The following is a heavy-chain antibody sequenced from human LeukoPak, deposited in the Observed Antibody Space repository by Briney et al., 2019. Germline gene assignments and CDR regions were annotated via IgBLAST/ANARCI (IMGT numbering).Heavy chain of an antibody. J-gene: IGHJ4*02. Sequence: SGTLSLTCAVSGGSISSDNWWSWVRQSPGKGLEWIGEICHDGRTNYNPSLKSRVAISVDKSKNQLSLKLTSVTAADTAVYYCGSNGYYSVDYWGQGTLVTVSS. D-gene: IGHD4-17*01. CDR2: ICHDGRT. CDR1: GGSISSDNW. CDR3: GSNGYYSVDY. V-gene: IGHV4-4*02.